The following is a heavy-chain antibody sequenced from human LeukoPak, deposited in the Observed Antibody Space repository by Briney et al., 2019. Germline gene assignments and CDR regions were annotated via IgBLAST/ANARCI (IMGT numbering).Heavy chain of an antibody. CDR1: GGSISSSSYY. Sequence: TSETLSLTCTVSGGSISSSSYYWGWIRQPPGKGLEWIGSIYYSGSTYYNPSLKSRVTISVDTSKNQFSLKLSSVTAADTAVYYCARHGQSSSWYEQRYGMGVWGQGTTVTVSS. D-gene: IGHD6-13*01. CDR2: IYYSGST. CDR3: ARHGQSSSWYEQRYGMGV. V-gene: IGHV4-39*01. J-gene: IGHJ6*02.